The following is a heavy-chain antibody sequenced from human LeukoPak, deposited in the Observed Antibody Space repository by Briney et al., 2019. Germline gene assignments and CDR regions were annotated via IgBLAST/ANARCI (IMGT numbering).Heavy chain of an antibody. V-gene: IGHV1-46*01. CDR3: ASPSYYDILTGYYTLPRW. CDR1: GYTFTSYY. CDR2: INPSGGST. J-gene: IGHJ4*02. D-gene: IGHD3-9*01. Sequence: GASVKVSCKASGYTFTSYYMHWVRQAPGQGLEWMGIINPSGGSTSYAQKFQGRVTMTRDTSTGTVYMELSSLRSEDTAVYYCASPSYYDILTGYYTLPRWWGQGTLVTVSS.